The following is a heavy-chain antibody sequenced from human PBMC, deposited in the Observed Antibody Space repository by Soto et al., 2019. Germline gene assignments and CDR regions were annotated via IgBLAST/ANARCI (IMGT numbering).Heavy chain of an antibody. CDR1: GGTFSSYS. V-gene: IGHV1-69*01. CDR2: IIPIFGTA. CDR3: ARNRLTTTFFGMDV. D-gene: IGHD3-16*01. Sequence: SVKVSCKASGGTFSSYSISWVRQTPGQGLEWMGGIIPIFGTANYEQKFQGRVTITADESTSTAYMELSSLRSEDTAVYYCARNRLTTTFFGMDVWGQGTTVTVSS. J-gene: IGHJ6*02.